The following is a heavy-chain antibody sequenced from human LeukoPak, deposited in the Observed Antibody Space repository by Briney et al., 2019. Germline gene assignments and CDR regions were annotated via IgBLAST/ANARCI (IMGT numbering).Heavy chain of an antibody. CDR1: GYTFTSYY. J-gene: IGHJ6*03. CDR2: INPSGGST. D-gene: IGHD3-3*01. CDR3: ASSLYYDFWSGYYSTRRYYYYYMDV. Sequence: ASVKVSCKASGYTFTSYYMHWVRQAPGQGLEWMGIINPSGGSTSYAQKFQGRVTMTRDTSTSTVYMELSSLRSEDTAVYYCASSLYYDFWSGYYSTRRYYYYYMDVWGKGTTVTVSS. V-gene: IGHV1-46*03.